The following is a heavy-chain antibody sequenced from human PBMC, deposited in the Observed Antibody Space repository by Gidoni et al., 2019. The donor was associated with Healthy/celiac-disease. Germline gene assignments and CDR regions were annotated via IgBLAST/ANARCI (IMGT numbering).Heavy chain of an antibody. D-gene: IGHD2-15*01. CDR1: GYTFTGYY. CDR3: ARGANCSGGSCYSGNWFDP. V-gene: IGHV1-2*02. J-gene: IGHJ5*02. CDR2: INPNSGGT. Sequence: QVQLVQSGAEVKKPGASVKVSCKAPGYTFTGYYMHWVRQAPGQGLEWMGWINPNSGGTNYAQKFQGRVTMTRDTSISTAYMELSRLRSDDTAVYYCARGANCSGGSCYSGNWFDPWGQGTLVTVSS.